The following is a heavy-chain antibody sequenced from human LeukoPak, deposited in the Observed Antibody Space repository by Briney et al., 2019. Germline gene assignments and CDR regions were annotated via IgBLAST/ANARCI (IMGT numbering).Heavy chain of an antibody. J-gene: IGHJ4*02. D-gene: IGHD3-9*01. CDR1: GGFFSGYY. CDR3: PSPSGDILPGYYGL. CDR2: INHSGST. V-gene: IGHV4-34*01. Sequence: RAETQSLTCAFEGGFFSGYYWSGLRQPPGKGVEWMGEINHSGSTNYNPSLKSRVTISVDKSMNQFSLKLRSVKAADTAVYYCPSPSGDILPGYYGLWGQGTRVSVSS.